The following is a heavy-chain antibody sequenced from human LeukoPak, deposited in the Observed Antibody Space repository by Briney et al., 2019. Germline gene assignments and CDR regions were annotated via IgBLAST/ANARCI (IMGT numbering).Heavy chain of an antibody. D-gene: IGHD6-13*01. CDR1: GGSISSGDFY. CDR2: IYYTEST. V-gene: IGHV4-31*03. Sequence: PSETLSLTCTVSGGSISSGDFYWSWIRQHPGKGLEWIGYIYYTESTYYNPSLKSRLTISVDTSKNQFSLKLSSVTAADTAVYYCARENTPAAPFAFDIWGQGTTVTVSS. CDR3: ARENTPAAPFAFDI. J-gene: IGHJ3*02.